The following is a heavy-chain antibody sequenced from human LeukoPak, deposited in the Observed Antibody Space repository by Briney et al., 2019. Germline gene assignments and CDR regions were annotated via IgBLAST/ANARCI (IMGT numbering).Heavy chain of an antibody. CDR2: IYASGST. V-gene: IGHV4-4*07. CDR3: AREDHTANFDY. D-gene: IGHD5-18*01. Sequence: PSETLSLTCTISGGSISNYYWSWIRQPAGKGLEWIGRIYASGSTNCNPSLKSRVAMSVDTSKNQFSLKLTSVTAADTAVYFCAREDHTANFDYWGQGTLVTVSS. CDR1: GGSISNYY. J-gene: IGHJ4*02.